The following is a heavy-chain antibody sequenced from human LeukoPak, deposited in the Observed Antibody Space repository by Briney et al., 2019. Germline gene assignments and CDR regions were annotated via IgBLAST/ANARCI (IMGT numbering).Heavy chain of an antibody. J-gene: IGHJ3*02. CDR3: AGRDYYDSSGYHDAFDI. Sequence: PSETLSLTCTVSGGSISIYYWSCIRQPPGKGLEWIGYIYYSGSTNYNPSLKSRVTISVDTSKNQFSLKLSSVTAADTAVYYCAGRDYYDSSGYHDAFDIWGQGTMVTVSS. D-gene: IGHD3-22*01. V-gene: IGHV4-59*01. CDR1: GGSISIYY. CDR2: IYYSGST.